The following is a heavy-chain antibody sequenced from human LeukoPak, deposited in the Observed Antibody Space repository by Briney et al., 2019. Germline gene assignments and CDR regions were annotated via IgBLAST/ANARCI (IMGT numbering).Heavy chain of an antibody. CDR2: IGAYNGNT. Sequence: ASVKVSCKASGYTFTSYGISWVRQAPGQGLEWMGWIGAYNGNTNYAQKLQGRVTMTTDTSTSTAYMELRSLRSDDTAVYYCARDRVRLDTAMVTLSNWGQGTLVTVSS. CDR1: GYTFTSYG. CDR3: ARDRVRLDTAMVTLSN. D-gene: IGHD5-18*01. V-gene: IGHV1-18*01. J-gene: IGHJ4*02.